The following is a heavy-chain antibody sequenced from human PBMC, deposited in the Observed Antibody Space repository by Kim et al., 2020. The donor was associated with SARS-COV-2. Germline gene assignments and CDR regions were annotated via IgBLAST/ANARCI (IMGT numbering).Heavy chain of an antibody. CDR3: ARLNYVWGSYRYRADAFDI. V-gene: IGHV3-7*01. D-gene: IGHD3-16*02. J-gene: IGHJ3*02. CDR2: IKQDGSEK. Sequence: GGSLRLSCAASGFTFSSYWMSWVRQAPGKGLEWVANIKQDGSEKYYVDSVKGRFTISRDNAKNSLYLQMNSLRAEDTAVYYCARLNYVWGSYRYRADAFDIWGQGTMVTVSS. CDR1: GFTFSSYW.